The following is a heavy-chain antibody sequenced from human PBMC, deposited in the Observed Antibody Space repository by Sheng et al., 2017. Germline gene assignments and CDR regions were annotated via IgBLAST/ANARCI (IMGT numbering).Heavy chain of an antibody. CDR3: ARGKVWWSFDY. D-gene: IGHD2-21*01. V-gene: IGHV3-11*04. CDR2: ISSSSRHI. J-gene: IGHJ4*02. Sequence: QEQLVESGGGLVRPGQSLRLSCAVSGLNFNDSYMSWIRQAPGKGLQWIAYISSSSRHIYYADSVKGRFNISRDNGKNSVFLQMNSLRVDDTAIYYCARGKVWWSFDYWGQGSLVTVSS. CDR1: GLNFNDSY.